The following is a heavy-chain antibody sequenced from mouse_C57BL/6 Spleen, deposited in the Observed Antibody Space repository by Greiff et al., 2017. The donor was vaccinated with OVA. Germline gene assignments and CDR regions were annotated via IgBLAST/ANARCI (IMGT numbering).Heavy chain of an antibody. J-gene: IGHJ4*01. CDR1: GFTFSSYA. CDR3: ARAWLLRNAMDY. CDR2: ISDGGSYT. V-gene: IGHV5-4*01. Sequence: DVHLVESGGGLVKPGGSLKLSCAASGFTFSSYAMSWVRQTPEKRLEWVATISDGGSYTYYPDNVKGRFTISRDNAKNNLYLQMSHLKSEDTAMYYCARAWLLRNAMDYWGQGTSVTVSS. D-gene: IGHD2-3*01.